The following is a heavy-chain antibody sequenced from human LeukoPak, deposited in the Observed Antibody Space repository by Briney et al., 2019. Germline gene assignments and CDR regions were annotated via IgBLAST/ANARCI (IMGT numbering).Heavy chain of an antibody. Sequence: ASVKVSCKASGDTFSSYAITWVRQAPGQGLEWVGWISTYNGDTEYAHMLQGRVTMTTDTSTSTVYMDLRSLRSDDTAVYYCARDTYYYSSGSYLDVWGKGTTVTISS. D-gene: IGHD3-10*01. V-gene: IGHV1-18*01. J-gene: IGHJ6*04. CDR3: ARDTYYYSSGSYLDV. CDR2: ISTYNGDT. CDR1: GDTFSSYA.